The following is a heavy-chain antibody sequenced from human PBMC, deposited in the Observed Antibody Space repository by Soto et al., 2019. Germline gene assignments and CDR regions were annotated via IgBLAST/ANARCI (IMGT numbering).Heavy chain of an antibody. CDR2: INPSGGST. CDR1: GYTFTSYY. V-gene: IGHV1-46*03. Sequence: ASVKVSCKASGYTFTSYYMHWVRQAPGQGLEWMGIINPSGGSTSYAQKFQGRVTMTRDTSTSTVYMELSSLRSEDTAVYYCAREMTTLYYYYYYYMDVWGKGTTVTVSS. J-gene: IGHJ6*03. CDR3: AREMTTLYYYYYYYMDV. D-gene: IGHD4-4*01.